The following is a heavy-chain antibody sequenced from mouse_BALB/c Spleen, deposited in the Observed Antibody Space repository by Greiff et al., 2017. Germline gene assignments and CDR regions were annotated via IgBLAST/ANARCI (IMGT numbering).Heavy chain of an antibody. CDR1: GYTFTSYW. J-gene: IGHJ2*01. V-gene: IGHV1-87*01. Sequence: QVQLQQSGAELARPGASVKLSCKASGYTFTSYWMQWVKQRPGQGLEWIGAIYPGDGDTRYTQKFKGKATLTADKSSSTAYMQLSSLASEDSAVYYCARGGNYVNFDYWGQGTTLTVSS. CDR3: ARGGNYVNFDY. D-gene: IGHD2-1*01. CDR2: IYPGDGDT.